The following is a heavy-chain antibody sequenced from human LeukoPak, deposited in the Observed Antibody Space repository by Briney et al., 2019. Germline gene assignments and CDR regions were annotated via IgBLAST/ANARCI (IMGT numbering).Heavy chain of an antibody. D-gene: IGHD6-19*01. V-gene: IGHV4-39*07. J-gene: IGHJ5*02. Sequence: PSETLSLTCTVSGGSISSSSYYWGWIRQPPGKGLEWIGSIYYSGSTYYNPSLKGRVTISVDTSKNQFSLKLSSVTAADTAVYYCARDPFPVAGWFDPWGQGTLVTVSS. CDR3: ARDPFPVAGWFDP. CDR1: GGSISSSSYY. CDR2: IYYSGST.